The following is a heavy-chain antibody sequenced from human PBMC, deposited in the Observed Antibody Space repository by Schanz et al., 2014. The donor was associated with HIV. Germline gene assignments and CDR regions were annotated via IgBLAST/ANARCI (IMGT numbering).Heavy chain of an antibody. J-gene: IGHJ6*02. CDR2: ISYDGSYK. Sequence: QVQLVESGGGVVQPGRSLRLSCAASGFTFSNYAMTWVRQAPGKGLEWVALISYDGSYKYYADSVKGRFTISRDNSKNRLFLQMNSLRAEDRALYYCAREGPTVTPGYYYGMDVWGQGTTVTVSS. CDR3: AREGPTVTPGYYYGMDV. D-gene: IGHD4-17*01. CDR1: GFTFSNYA. V-gene: IGHV3-30*03.